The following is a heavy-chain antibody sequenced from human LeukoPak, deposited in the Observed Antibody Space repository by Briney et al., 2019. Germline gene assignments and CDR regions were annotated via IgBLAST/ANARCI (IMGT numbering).Heavy chain of an antibody. CDR2: IYHSGST. V-gene: IGHV4-38-2*02. Sequence: SETLSLTCTVSGYSISSGYFWGWIRQPPGKGLEWIGSIYHSGSTYYNPALKSRVTLSVDTSKNQFALRLTSVTATDTAMYFCARGVWGERNNLFDPWGQGILVTVSS. J-gene: IGHJ5*02. CDR3: ARGVWGERNNLFDP. CDR1: GYSISSGYF. D-gene: IGHD3-16*01.